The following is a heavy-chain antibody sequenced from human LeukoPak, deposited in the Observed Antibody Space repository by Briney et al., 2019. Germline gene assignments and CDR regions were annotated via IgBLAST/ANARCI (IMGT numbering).Heavy chain of an antibody. CDR2: INPNSGGT. D-gene: IGHD3-10*01. Sequence: ASVKVSCKAFGYTFTGYYIHWVRQAPGQGLEWMGWINPNSGGTNYAQKFQDRVTMTRDTSISTAYMELSRLISDDTAVYYCARVRGGVGPYEFDYWGQGILVTVSS. V-gene: IGHV1-2*02. CDR1: GYTFTGYY. J-gene: IGHJ4*02. CDR3: ARVRGGVGPYEFDY.